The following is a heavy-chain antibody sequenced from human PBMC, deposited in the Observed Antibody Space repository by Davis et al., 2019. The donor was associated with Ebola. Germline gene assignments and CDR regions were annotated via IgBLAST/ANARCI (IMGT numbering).Heavy chain of an antibody. Sequence: ASVKVSCKASGFTFTSYYMHWVRQAPGQGLEWMGIINPSGGSTSYAQKFQGRVTMTRDTSTSTVYMELSSLRSEDTAVYYCARLCNWNYVIVCSFDIWGQGTMVTVSS. CDR3: ARLCNWNYVIVCSFDI. CDR2: INPSGGST. CDR1: GFTFTSYY. D-gene: IGHD1-7*01. V-gene: IGHV1-46*01. J-gene: IGHJ3*02.